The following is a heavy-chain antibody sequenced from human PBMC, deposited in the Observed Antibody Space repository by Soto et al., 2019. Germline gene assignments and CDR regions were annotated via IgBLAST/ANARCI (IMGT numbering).Heavy chain of an antibody. CDR2: MYNTGSA. CDR3: ARDLWGYCGTDCYPLDV. Sequence: SETLSLTCTVSGGSISGYYWSWIRQPPGKGLEWIGYMYNTGSAVYNPSFKSRVTISVDTSKNQFSLKLNSVTAADTAVYYCARDLWGYCGTDCYPLDVWGQGTMVTVSS. J-gene: IGHJ6*02. CDR1: GGSISGYY. V-gene: IGHV4-59*01. D-gene: IGHD2-21*02.